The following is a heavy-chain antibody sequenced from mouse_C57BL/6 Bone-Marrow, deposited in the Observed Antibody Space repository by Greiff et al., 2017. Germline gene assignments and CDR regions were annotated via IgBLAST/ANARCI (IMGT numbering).Heavy chain of an antibody. CDR1: GYTFTTYP. CDR2: FHPYNDDT. Sequence: VHLVESGAELVKPGASVKMSCKASGYTFTTYPIEWMKQNHGKSLEWIGNFHPYNDDTKYNEKVKGKATLTVEKSSSTVYLELSRLTSDDSAVYYCARRDSSGPLAMDYWGQGTSVTVSS. V-gene: IGHV1-47*01. D-gene: IGHD3-2*02. CDR3: ARRDSSGPLAMDY. J-gene: IGHJ4*01.